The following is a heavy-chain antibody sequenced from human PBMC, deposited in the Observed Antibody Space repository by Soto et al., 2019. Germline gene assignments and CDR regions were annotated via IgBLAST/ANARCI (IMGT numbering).Heavy chain of an antibody. CDR1: GGTFSSYT. CDR2: IIPILGIA. V-gene: IGHV1-69*02. J-gene: IGHJ4*02. D-gene: IGHD5-12*01. CDR3: ARASRDGYPWNY. Sequence: SVKVSCKASGGTFSSYTISWVRQAPGQGLEWMGRIIPILGIANYAQKFQGRVTITADKSTSTAYMELSSLRSEDTAVYYCARASRDGYPWNYWGQGTLVTVSS.